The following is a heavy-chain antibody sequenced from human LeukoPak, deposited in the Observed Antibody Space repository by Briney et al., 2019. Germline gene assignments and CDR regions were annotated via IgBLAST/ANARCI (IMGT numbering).Heavy chain of an antibody. J-gene: IGHJ4*02. CDR3: ARVEDYGSGSRYFDY. Sequence: SETLSLTCTVSGGSISSYYWSWIRQPPAKGLEGVGYIYYSGSTNYNPSLQSRVTIAVDTSKNQFSLKLSSVTAADTAVYYCARVEDYGSGSRYFDYWGQGTLVTVSS. V-gene: IGHV4-59*01. CDR2: IYYSGST. CDR1: GGSISSYY. D-gene: IGHD3-10*01.